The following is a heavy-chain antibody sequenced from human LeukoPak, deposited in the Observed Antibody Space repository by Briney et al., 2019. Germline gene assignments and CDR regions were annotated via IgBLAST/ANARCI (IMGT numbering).Heavy chain of an antibody. Sequence: GGSLRLSCAASGFSVSSNYMSWVRQAPGKGLEWVSVIYSGGSTYYADSVKGRFTISRDNSKNTLYLQMNSLRAEDTAVYYCARDSAGRRGGYQYLDYWGQGTLVTVSS. D-gene: IGHD5-12*01. CDR2: IYSGGST. V-gene: IGHV3-53*01. J-gene: IGHJ4*02. CDR3: ARDSAGRRGGYQYLDY. CDR1: GFSVSSNY.